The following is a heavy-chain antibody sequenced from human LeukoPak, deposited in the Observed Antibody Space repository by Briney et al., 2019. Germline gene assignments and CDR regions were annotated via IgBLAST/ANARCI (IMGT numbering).Heavy chain of an antibody. Sequence: PGGSLRLSCAASGFTLSDFWMSCVRQAPGKGLEWVANMNQDGSDKNYVDSVKGRFTISRDNAKNSLYLQMNSLRAEDTGVYYCARESTEERPGYWGQGTLVTVSS. CDR2: MNQDGSDK. CDR3: ARESTEERPGY. V-gene: IGHV3-7*01. CDR1: GFTLSDFW. D-gene: IGHD4-17*01. J-gene: IGHJ1*01.